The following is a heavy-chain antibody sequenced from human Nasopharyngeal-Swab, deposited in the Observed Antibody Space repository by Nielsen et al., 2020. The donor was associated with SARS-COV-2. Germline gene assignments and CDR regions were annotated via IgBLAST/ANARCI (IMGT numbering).Heavy chain of an antibody. CDR3: AKDLAVITGYFQH. CDR1: GFTFSSYA. J-gene: IGHJ1*01. Sequence: GGSLRLSCSASGFTFSSYAMSWVRQAPGKGLEWVSAISGSGGSTYYADSVKGRFTISRDNSKNTLYLQMNSLRAEDTAVYYCAKDLAVITGYFQHWGQGTLVTVSS. D-gene: IGHD3-22*01. CDR2: ISGSGGST. V-gene: IGHV3-23*01.